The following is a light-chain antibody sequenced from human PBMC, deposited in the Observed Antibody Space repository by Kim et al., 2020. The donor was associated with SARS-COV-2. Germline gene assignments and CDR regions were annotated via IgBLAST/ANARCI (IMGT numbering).Light chain of an antibody. Sequence: AIKLTQSPSSLFVSVGDRVTITCRASQGISSALAWYQQKPGKAPKLLIYDASSLESGVPSRFSGSGSGTDFTLTISSLQPEDFATYYCQQFNNYRLTFGGGTKVDIK. CDR3: QQFNNYRLT. CDR2: DAS. J-gene: IGKJ4*01. CDR1: QGISSA. V-gene: IGKV1D-13*01.